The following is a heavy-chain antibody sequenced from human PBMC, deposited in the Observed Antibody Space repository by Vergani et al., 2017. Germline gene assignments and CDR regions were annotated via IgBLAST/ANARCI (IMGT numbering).Heavy chain of an antibody. J-gene: IGHJ4*02. CDR2: ISSSSSYI. CDR3: ARDTYYYDSSGYYCDY. D-gene: IGHD3-22*01. CDR1: GFTFSSYS. V-gene: IGHV3-21*01. Sequence: EVQLVESGGGLVKPGGSLRLSCAASGFTFSSYSMNWVRQAPGKGLEWVSSISSSSSYIYYADSVKGRFTISRDNAKNSLYLQMNSLRAEDTAVYYCARDTYYYDSSGYYCDYWGQGTLVTVSS.